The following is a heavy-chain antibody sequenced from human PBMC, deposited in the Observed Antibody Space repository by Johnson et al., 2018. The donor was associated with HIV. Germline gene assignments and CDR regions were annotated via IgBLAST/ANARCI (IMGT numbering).Heavy chain of an antibody. Sequence: EKLVESGGGLIQPGGSLRLSCAASGLTVSSSYMSWVRQAPGKGLEWVSAISGSGGSTYYADSVKGRFTISRDNSKNTLYLQMNRLRPEDTAAYFCARGRSGGSGAFDIWGQGTVFTVSS. CDR1: GLTVSSSY. CDR3: ARGRSGGSGAFDI. J-gene: IGHJ3*02. D-gene: IGHD3-10*01. V-gene: IGHV3-23*04. CDR2: ISGSGGST.